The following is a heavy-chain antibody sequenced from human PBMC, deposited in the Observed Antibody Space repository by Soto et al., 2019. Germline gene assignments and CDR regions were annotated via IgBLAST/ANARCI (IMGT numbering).Heavy chain of an antibody. CDR2: IYYSGST. CDR3: ARRLCSSTSCYSLDY. Sequence: SETLSLTCTVSGGSISSSGYYWGWIRQPPGKGLEWIGSIYYSGSTCYNPSLKSRVTISVDTSKNQFSLKLSSVTAADTAVYYCARRLCSSTSCYSLDYWGQGTLVTVSS. V-gene: IGHV4-39*01. D-gene: IGHD2-2*01. CDR1: GGSISSSGYY. J-gene: IGHJ4*02.